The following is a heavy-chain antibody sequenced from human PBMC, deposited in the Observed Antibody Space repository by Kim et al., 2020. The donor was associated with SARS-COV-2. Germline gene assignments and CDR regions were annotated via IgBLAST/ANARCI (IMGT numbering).Heavy chain of an antibody. CDR3: ARDSVFVRYYGSGSYYNGGMDV. CDR1: GGSISSYY. J-gene: IGHJ6*02. Sequence: SETLSLTCTVSGGSISSYYWSWIRQPPGKGLEWIGYIYYSGSTNYNPSLKSRVTISVDTSKNQFSLKLSSVTAADTAVYYCARDSVFVRYYGSGSYYNGGMDVWGQGTTVTVSS. D-gene: IGHD3-10*01. CDR2: IYYSGST. V-gene: IGHV4-59*01.